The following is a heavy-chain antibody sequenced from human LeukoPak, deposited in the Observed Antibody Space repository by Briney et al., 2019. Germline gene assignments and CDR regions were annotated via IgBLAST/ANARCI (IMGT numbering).Heavy chain of an antibody. Sequence: GGSLRLSCAASGFPIGRSYMTWVRQAPGKGLDWVSTIYSGGPTYYADSVKGRFTISRDNSKNTLYLLMNSLRIEDTAVYYCAGSPSLYYFENWGQGTLVTVSS. V-gene: IGHV3-66*02. CDR1: GFPIGRSY. CDR3: AGSPSLYYFEN. CDR2: IYSGGPT. J-gene: IGHJ4*02.